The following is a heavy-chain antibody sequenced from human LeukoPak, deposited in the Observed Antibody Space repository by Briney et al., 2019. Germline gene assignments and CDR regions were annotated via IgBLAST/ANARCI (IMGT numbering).Heavy chain of an antibody. J-gene: IGHJ5*02. D-gene: IGHD3-16*01. CDR1: GFTFSSYS. Sequence: GGSLRLSCAASGFTFSSYSMNWVRQAPGKGLEWVSSISSSSYYIYYADSVKGRFTISRDNAKNTLYLQMNSLRAEDTAVYYCAKDDNYIRFLSWGQGTLVTVSS. V-gene: IGHV3-21*04. CDR2: ISSSSYYI. CDR3: AKDDNYIRFLS.